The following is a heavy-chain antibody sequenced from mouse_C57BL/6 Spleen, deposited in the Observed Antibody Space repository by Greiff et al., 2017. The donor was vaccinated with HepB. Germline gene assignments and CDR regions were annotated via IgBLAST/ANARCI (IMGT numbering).Heavy chain of an antibody. CDR1: GYAFSSSW. V-gene: IGHV1-82*01. D-gene: IGHD1-1*01. CDR2: IYPGDGDT. Sequence: VKLMESGPELVKPGASVKISCKASGYAFSSSWMNWVKQRPGKGLEWIGRIYPGDGDTNYNGKFKGKATLTADKSSSTAYMQLSSLTSEDSAVYFCARSGSSFDYWGQGTTLTVSS. J-gene: IGHJ2*01. CDR3: ARSGSSFDY.